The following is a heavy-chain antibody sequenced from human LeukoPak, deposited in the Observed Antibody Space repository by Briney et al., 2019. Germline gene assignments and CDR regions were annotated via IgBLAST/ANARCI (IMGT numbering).Heavy chain of an antibody. V-gene: IGHV1-69*04. CDR3: ARGSIAAAGTLGDY. D-gene: IGHD6-13*01. CDR1: GGTFSSYA. Sequence: SVKVSRKASGGTFSSYAIGWVRQAPGQGLEWMGRIIPILGIANYAQKFQGRVTITADKSTSTAYMELSSLRSEDTAVYYCARGSIAAAGTLGDYWGQGTLVTVSS. CDR2: IIPILGIA. J-gene: IGHJ4*02.